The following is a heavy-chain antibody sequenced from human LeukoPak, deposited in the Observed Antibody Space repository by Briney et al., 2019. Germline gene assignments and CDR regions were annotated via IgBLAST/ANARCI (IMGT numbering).Heavy chain of an antibody. CDR3: ARVPGYCSSTSCSYAFDI. J-gene: IGHJ3*02. V-gene: IGHV4-30-4*01. CDR1: GGSISSGDYY. Sequence: SETLSLTCTVSGGSISSGDYYWSWIRQPPGKGLEWIGYIYYSGSTYYNPSLKSRVTISVDTSKNQFSLKLSSVTAADTAVYYCARVPGYCSSTSCSYAFDIWGQGTMVTVSS. D-gene: IGHD2-2*01. CDR2: IYYSGST.